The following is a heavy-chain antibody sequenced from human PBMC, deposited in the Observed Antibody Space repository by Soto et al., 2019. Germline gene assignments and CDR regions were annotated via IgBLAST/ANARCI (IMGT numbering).Heavy chain of an antibody. V-gene: IGHV1-2*02. D-gene: IGHD3-22*01. CDR3: ARDLSTISDYYDSSGQEPNYYYYGMDV. CDR2: INPNSGGT. CDR1: GYTFTGYY. Sequence: ASVKVSCKASGYTFTGYYMHWVRQAPGQGLEWMGWINPNSGGTNYAQKFQGRVTMTRDTSISTAYMELSRLRSDDTAVYHCARDLSTISDYYDSSGQEPNYYYYGMDVWGQGTTVTVSS. J-gene: IGHJ6*02.